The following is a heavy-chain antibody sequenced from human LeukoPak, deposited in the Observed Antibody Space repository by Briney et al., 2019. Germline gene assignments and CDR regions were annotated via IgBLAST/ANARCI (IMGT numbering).Heavy chain of an antibody. CDR3: ARLYHDSSAYFLDY. D-gene: IGHD3-22*01. J-gene: IGHJ4*02. CDR1: GGSISSSSQY. V-gene: IGHV4-39*01. Sequence: SETLSLTCTVSGGSISSSSQYWGWIRQPPGKGLEWIGEINHSGSTNYNPSLKSRITISMDTSKNQFSLRLSSVTAADTAVYYCARLYHDSSAYFLDYWGQGTLVTVSS. CDR2: INHSGST.